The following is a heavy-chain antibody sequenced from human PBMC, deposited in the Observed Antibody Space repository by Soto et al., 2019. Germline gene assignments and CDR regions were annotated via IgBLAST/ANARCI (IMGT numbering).Heavy chain of an antibody. CDR1: GFTFSSYS. CDR2: ISRSAGNT. CDR3: ARDQVPGLDAFDI. Sequence: GGSLRLSCAASGFTFSSYSMNWVRQAPGKGLEWVSSISRSAGNTYYADSVKGRFTISRDNAKNSMYLQMNSLRAEDTAVYYCARDQVPGLDAFDIWGQGTMVTVS. V-gene: IGHV3-21*03. J-gene: IGHJ3*02.